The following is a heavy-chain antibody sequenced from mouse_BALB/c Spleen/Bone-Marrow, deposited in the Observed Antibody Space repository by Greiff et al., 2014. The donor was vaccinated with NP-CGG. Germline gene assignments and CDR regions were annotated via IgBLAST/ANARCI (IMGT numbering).Heavy chain of an antibody. J-gene: IGHJ2*01. CDR3: TRSYGSSYEYYFDY. CDR1: GYTFTSYW. V-gene: IGHV1-69*02. D-gene: IGHD1-1*01. CDR2: IYPSDSYT. Sequence: QVHVKQSGAELVRPGASVKLSCKASGYTFTSYWINWVKQRPGQGLEWIGNIYPSDSYTNYNQKFKDKATLTVDKSSSTAYMQLSSPTSEDSADYYCTRSYGSSYEYYFDYWGQGTTLTVSS.